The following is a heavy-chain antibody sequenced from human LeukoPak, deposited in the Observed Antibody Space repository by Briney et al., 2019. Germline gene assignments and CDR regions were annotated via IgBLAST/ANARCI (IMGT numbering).Heavy chain of an antibody. CDR3: ARFSSSWSDFDY. D-gene: IGHD6-13*01. V-gene: IGHV1-18*01. J-gene: IGHJ4*02. CDR1: GYTFTSYG. CDR2: ISAYNGNT. Sequence: VASVKVSCKASGYTFTSYGIGWVRQAPGQGLEWMGWISAYNGNTNYAQKLQGRVTMTTDTSTSTAYMELRSLRSDDTAVYYCARFSSSWSDFDYWGQGTLVTVSS.